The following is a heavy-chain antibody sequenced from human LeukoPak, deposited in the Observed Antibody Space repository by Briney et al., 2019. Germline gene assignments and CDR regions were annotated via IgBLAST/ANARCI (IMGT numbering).Heavy chain of an antibody. CDR2: IYTSGST. Sequence: SETLSLTCTVSGGSISSYYWSWIRQPAGKGLEWIGRIYTSGSTNYNPSLKSRVTMSVDTSKNQFSLKLSSVTAADTAVYYCARDKAARPYDWFDPWAREPWSPSPQ. J-gene: IGHJ5*02. V-gene: IGHV4-4*07. D-gene: IGHD6-6*01. CDR1: GGSISSYY. CDR3: ARDKAARPYDWFDP.